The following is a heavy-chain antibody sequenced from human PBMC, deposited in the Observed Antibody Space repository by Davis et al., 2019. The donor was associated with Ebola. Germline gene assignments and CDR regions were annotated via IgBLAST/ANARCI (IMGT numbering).Heavy chain of an antibody. CDR2: IKQDGSEK. CDR3: AKVAAAGTYFDY. CDR1: GFTFSSYW. V-gene: IGHV3-7*01. D-gene: IGHD6-13*01. J-gene: IGHJ4*02. Sequence: GESLKISCAASGFTFSSYWMSWVRQAPGKGLEWVANIKQDGSEKYYVDSVKGRFTISRDNAKNSLYLQMNSLRAEDTAVYYCAKVAAAGTYFDYWGQGTLVTVSS.